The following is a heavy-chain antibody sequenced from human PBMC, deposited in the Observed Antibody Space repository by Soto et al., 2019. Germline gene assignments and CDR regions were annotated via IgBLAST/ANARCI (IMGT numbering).Heavy chain of an antibody. CDR3: SRDASFDV. V-gene: IGHV3-53*01. J-gene: IGHJ6*02. Sequence: EVQVVESGGGLIQPGGSLRLSCAASGFSISEAYMTWVRQAPGKGLEWVSVVYSEGDTYYGDSVKGRFTVSRDNSKNTMFLQMTNLRAEDTAVYYCSRDASFDVWGQGTTVIGSS. CDR2: VYSEGDT. CDR1: GFSISEAY.